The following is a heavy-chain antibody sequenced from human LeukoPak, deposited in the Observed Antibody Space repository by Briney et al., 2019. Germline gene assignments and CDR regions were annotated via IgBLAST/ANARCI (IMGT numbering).Heavy chain of an antibody. D-gene: IGHD6-13*01. J-gene: IGHJ5*02. Sequence: ASVKVSCKAVGGSFGSYAIAWVRQAPGQDLEWMGEIIPMLGTPNYAQKFQGRVTISADDVLRTGYMELSTLRPEDTAVYYCARGARIAGDGLWFDPWGQGTLVTVSS. CDR1: GGSFGSYA. V-gene: IGHV1-69*13. CDR3: ARGARIAGDGLWFDP. CDR2: IIPMLGTP.